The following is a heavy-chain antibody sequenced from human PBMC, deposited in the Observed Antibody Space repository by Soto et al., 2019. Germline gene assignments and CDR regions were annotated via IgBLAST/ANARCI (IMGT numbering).Heavy chain of an antibody. CDR1: GFTLSSYA. J-gene: IGHJ4*02. Sequence: GGSLRLSCAASGFTLSSYAMSWARQTPGKGLEWVSGISGDGATAYYTDSVKGRFTISRDISKNTLYLQMNSLRAEDTAVYYCARDGEGYYFDYWGQGTLVTVSS. D-gene: IGHD7-27*01. CDR3: ARDGEGYYFDY. V-gene: IGHV3-23*01. CDR2: ISGDGATA.